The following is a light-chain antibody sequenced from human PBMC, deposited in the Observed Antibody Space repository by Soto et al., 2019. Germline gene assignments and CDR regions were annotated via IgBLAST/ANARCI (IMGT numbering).Light chain of an antibody. CDR3: SAWDASLNGYV. CDR2: SNY. Sequence: QCVLTQPPSASGTPGQRVTISCSGSSSNIGSKTVNWYQQLPGTAPKLLIYSNYQRPSGVPDRFSGSKSGTSASLAISGLQSEDEADYYCSAWDASLNGYVFGTGTKVTVL. J-gene: IGLJ1*01. V-gene: IGLV1-44*01. CDR1: SSNIGSKT.